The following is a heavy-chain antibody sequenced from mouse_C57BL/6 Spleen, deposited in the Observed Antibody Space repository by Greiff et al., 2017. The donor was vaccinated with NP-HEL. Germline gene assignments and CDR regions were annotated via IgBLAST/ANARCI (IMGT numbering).Heavy chain of an antibody. CDR3: TTVLLRYFDY. J-gene: IGHJ2*01. D-gene: IGHD1-1*01. CDR2: IYPGNSDT. Sequence: VQLQQSGTVLARPGASVKMSCKTSGYTFTSYWMHWVKQRPGQGLEWIGAIYPGNSDTSYNQKFKGKGKLTAVTSASTAYMELSSLTNEDSAVYYCTTVLLRYFDYWGQGTTLTVSS. CDR1: GYTFTSYW. V-gene: IGHV1-5*01.